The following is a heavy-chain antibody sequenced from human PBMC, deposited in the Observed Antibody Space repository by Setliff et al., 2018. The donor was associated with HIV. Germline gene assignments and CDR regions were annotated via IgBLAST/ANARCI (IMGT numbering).Heavy chain of an antibody. V-gene: IGHV4-59*01. CDR2: VFYAGTT. CDR1: GDSLSPYY. Sequence: SETLSLTCAVSGDSLSPYYWTWIRQPPGKGLEYMGYVFYAGTTTYNPSFKSRVFFSVDTSNNRFSLRLSSVTAADTAMYYCARINGVLHATPNLDCRGQGLLVTVSS. CDR3: ARINGVLHATPNLDC. J-gene: IGHJ4*01. D-gene: IGHD1-26*01.